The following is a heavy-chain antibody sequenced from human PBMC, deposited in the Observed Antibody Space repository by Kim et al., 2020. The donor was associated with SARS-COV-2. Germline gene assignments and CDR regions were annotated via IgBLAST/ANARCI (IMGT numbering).Heavy chain of an antibody. CDR3: AKVHVPYSSSRTFAEYFQH. J-gene: IGHJ1*01. D-gene: IGHD6-6*01. Sequence: GGSLRLSCAASGFTFSSYGMHWVRQAPGKGLEWVAVISYDGSNKYYADSVKGRFTISRDNSKNTLYLQMNSLRAEDTAVYYCAKVHVPYSSSRTFAEYFQHWGQGTLVTVSS. CDR1: GFTFSSYG. CDR2: ISYDGSNK. V-gene: IGHV3-30*18.